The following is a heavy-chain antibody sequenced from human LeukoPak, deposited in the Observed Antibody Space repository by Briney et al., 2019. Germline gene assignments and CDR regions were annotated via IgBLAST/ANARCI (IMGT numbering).Heavy chain of an antibody. CDR3: ARVRYDFWSGYYSGWFDP. CDR2: INPNSGGT. J-gene: IGHJ5*02. V-gene: IGHV1-2*02. Sequence: GASVKVSCKASGYTFTGYYMHWVRQAPGQGLEWMGWINPNSGGTNYAQKFQGRVTMTRDTSISTAYMELSRLRSDDTAVYYCARVRYDFWSGYYSGWFDPWGQGTLDTVSS. CDR1: GYTFTGYY. D-gene: IGHD3-3*01.